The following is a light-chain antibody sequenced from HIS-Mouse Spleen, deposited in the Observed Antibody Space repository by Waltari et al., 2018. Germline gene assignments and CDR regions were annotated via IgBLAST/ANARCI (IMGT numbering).Light chain of an antibody. CDR1: SSDVGGYNY. CDR2: EVS. J-gene: IGLJ2*01. V-gene: IGLV2-14*01. Sequence: QSALTQPDSVSGSPGQSITISCTGTSSDVGGYNYVSWYQQHPGKAPKLMIYEVSNRSSGVSNRFSGSKSVNTASLTISGLQAEDEADYYCSSYTSSSTVVFGGGTKLTVL. CDR3: SSYTSSSTVV.